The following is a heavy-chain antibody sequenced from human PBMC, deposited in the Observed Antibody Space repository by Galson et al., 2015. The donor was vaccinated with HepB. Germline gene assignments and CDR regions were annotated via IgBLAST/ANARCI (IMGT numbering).Heavy chain of an antibody. J-gene: IGHJ4*02. CDR3: ARSKYCSGVTCYALPFDY. V-gene: IGHV1-46*01. CDR2: INPSGGST. D-gene: IGHD2-15*01. CDR1: GYTFTTYY. Sequence: SVKVSCKASGYTFTTYYMHWVRQAPGQGLEWMGIINPSGGSTTYAQKFQGRVTMTRDTSTSTVYMELSSLRSEDTAVYYCARSKYCSGVTCYALPFDYWGQGTLVTVSS.